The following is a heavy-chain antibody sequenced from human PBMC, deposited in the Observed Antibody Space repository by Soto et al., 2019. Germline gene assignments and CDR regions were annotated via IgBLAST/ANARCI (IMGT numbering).Heavy chain of an antibody. CDR1: GFSFSSYG. V-gene: IGHV3-33*01. Sequence: GRSLRLSCAASGFSFSSYGMHWVRQAPGKGLEWVAVIWYDGTKKYYAESLKGRCTISRDNSKNTLYLQMDSLRAEDTAVYYCARDTSSNWYAKSFDYWGQGTLVTLSS. CDR2: IWYDGTKK. J-gene: IGHJ4*02. CDR3: ARDTSSNWYAKSFDY. D-gene: IGHD6-13*01.